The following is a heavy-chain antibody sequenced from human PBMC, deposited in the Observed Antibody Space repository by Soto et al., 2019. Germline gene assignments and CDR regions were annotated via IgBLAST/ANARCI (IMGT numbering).Heavy chain of an antibody. J-gene: IGHJ5*02. Sequence: VLLVESGGGVVQPWGNLRLSCAASGFTLSRHAMNWVRQTPGKGLEWVAIISYDGTTKYYADSVKGRFTISRDNAKNTVYLHLNSLRPEDTAVYYCARAQSSTVVTSSHFDPWGQGTLVTVSS. V-gene: IGHV3-30-3*01. CDR1: GFTLSRHA. CDR2: ISYDGTTK. D-gene: IGHD4-4*01. CDR3: ARAQSSTVVTSSHFDP.